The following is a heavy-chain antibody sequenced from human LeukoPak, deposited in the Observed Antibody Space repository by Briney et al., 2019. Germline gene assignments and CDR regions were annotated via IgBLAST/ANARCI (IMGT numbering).Heavy chain of an antibody. Sequence: PGGSLRLSCAASGFTFTNYAMTWVRQPPGKGLECVSSISGSGGTTYYADSVKGRFTISRDTFNRTLYLQMNSLRVDDTAVYYCAKSKGLYHYYAMDVWGQGTTVTVSS. V-gene: IGHV3-23*01. CDR3: AKSKGLYHYYAMDV. CDR2: ISGSGGTT. CDR1: GFTFTNYA. D-gene: IGHD3/OR15-3a*01. J-gene: IGHJ6*02.